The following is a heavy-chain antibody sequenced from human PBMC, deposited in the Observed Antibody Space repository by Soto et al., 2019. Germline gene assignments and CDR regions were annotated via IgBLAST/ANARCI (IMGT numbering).Heavy chain of an antibody. Sequence: QTLSLTCAISGDSVSGNSAAWNWIRQSPSRGLEWLGRTYYRSKWYNDYAVSVKSRITVTPDTSKNQFSLHLNSVTPEDTAVYYCASVFPYYERSDRYFDYWCQGAVLSVSS. V-gene: IGHV6-1*01. CDR3: ASVFPYYERSDRYFDY. CDR2: TYYRSKWYN. D-gene: IGHD3-16*01. CDR1: GDSVSGNSAA. J-gene: IGHJ4*02.